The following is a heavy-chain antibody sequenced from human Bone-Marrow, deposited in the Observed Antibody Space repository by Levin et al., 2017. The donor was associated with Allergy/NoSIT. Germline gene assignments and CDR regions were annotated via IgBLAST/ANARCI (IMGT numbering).Heavy chain of an antibody. CDR2: IFWDDEK. CDR1: GFSLTTFGVG. Sequence: PSQTLSLTCNFSGFSLTTFGVGVGWIRQPPGEAPEWLALIFWDDEKRYSPSLRTRLTITKDTSKNQVVRRVTNMDPVDPATYFCAKWGGGAFDGSGYYKRWGQGMLVTVSS. J-gene: IGHJ4*02. CDR3: AKWGGGAFDGSGYYKR. D-gene: IGHD3-22*01. V-gene: IGHV2-5*02.